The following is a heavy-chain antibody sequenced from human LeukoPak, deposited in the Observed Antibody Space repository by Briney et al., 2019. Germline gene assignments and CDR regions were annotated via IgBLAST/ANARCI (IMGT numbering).Heavy chain of an antibody. J-gene: IGHJ4*02. V-gene: IGHV3-23*01. CDR1: GFSFSSYA. CDR3: AKETIVNYYYYFDY. D-gene: IGHD1-26*01. CDR2: ISGSGAST. Sequence: GGSLRLSCAVSGFSFSSYAMSWVRQFPGKGLEWVAAISGSGASTFYTDSVKGRFTISRDNSKNTLYLQMNSLRAEDTAVYYCAKETIVNYYYYFDYWGQGTLVTVSS.